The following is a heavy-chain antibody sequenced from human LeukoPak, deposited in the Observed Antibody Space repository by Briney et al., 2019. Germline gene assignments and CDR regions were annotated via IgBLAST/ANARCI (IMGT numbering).Heavy chain of an antibody. D-gene: IGHD6-13*01. J-gene: IGHJ4*02. CDR1: GLTFSSHW. CDR3: AKAAGIAAAGTQFFDY. Sequence: PGGSLRLSCAASGLTFSSHWMHWVRQAPGKGLEWVSAISGSGGSTYYADSVKGRFTISRDNSKNTLYLQMNSLRAEDTAVYYCAKAAGIAAAGTQFFDYWGQGTLVTVSS. CDR2: ISGSGGST. V-gene: IGHV3-23*01.